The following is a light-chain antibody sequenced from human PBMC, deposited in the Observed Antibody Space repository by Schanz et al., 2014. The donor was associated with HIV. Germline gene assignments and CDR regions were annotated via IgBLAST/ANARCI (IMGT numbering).Light chain of an antibody. CDR2: GAS. Sequence: IVLTQSPGTLSLSPGEGLTLSCRASQSVRSNYVAWYQQKPGQAPRLVIYGASRRATGIPDRFSGSGSGTDFTLIITRLEPEDFAVYWCQQYGSSPWTFGQGTRVDVK. J-gene: IGKJ1*01. V-gene: IGKV3-20*01. CDR1: QSVRSNY. CDR3: QQYGSSPWT.